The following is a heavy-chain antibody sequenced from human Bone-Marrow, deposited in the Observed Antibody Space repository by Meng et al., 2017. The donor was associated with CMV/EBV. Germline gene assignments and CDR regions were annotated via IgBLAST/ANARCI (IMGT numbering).Heavy chain of an antibody. CDR2: FYSGGST. Sequence: GESLKISCAASGFTVSSNFMSWVRQAPGKGLEWVSVFYSGGSTYYADSVKGRFTISRDNSKNTLYLQTNSLSAEDTAVYYCARTGNWFYPWGQGTLVTVSS. V-gene: IGHV3-66*02. CDR1: GFTVSSNF. D-gene: IGHD3-10*01. CDR3: ARTGNWFYP. J-gene: IGHJ5*02.